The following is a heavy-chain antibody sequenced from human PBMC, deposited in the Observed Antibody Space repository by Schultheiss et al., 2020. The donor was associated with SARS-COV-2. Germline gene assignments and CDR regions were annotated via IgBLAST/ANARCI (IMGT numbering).Heavy chain of an antibody. D-gene: IGHD3-3*01. Sequence: GGSLRLSCATSGFTFSSYSMIWVRQAPGKGLEWVSYISSSSSYIYYADSVKGRFTISRDNAKNSLYLQMNSLRAEDTAVFYCARGYYDFWSGPHWLEWGQGTLVTVSS. J-gene: IGHJ4*02. V-gene: IGHV3-21*05. CDR2: ISSSSSYI. CDR3: ARGYYDFWSGPHWLE. CDR1: GFTFSSYS.